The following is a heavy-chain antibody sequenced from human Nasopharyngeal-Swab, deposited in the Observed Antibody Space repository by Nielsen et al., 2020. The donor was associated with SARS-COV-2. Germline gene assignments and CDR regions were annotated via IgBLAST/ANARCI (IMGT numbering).Heavy chain of an antibody. CDR3: TTDEGWYSYGTTVDY. D-gene: IGHD5-18*01. CDR1: GFTFSSYA. CDR2: IKSKTDGGTT. J-gene: IGHJ4*02. Sequence: GESLKISCAASGFTFSSYAMSWVRQAPGKGLEWVGRIKSKTDGGTTDYAAPVKGRFTISRDDSKNTLYLQMNSLKTEDTAVYYCTTDEGWYSYGTTVDYWGQGTLVTVSS. V-gene: IGHV3-15*01.